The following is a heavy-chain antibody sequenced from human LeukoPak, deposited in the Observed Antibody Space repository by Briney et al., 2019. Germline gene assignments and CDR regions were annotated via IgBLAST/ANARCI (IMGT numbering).Heavy chain of an antibody. J-gene: IGHJ6*03. CDR2: MNPKSGAT. Sequence: ASVTVSCKTSGDRFTVYYLHWVRQAPGQGLEWMGWMNPKSGATDYARKFQGRVTMTRDTSISTAYMELTRLRSDDTAVYFCARRSDYDDYFHMDFWGKGATVTVSS. CDR1: GDRFTVYY. V-gene: IGHV1-2*02. CDR3: ARRSDYDDYFHMDF.